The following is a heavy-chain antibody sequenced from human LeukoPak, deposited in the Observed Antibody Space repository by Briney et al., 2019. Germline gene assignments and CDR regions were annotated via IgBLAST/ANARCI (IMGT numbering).Heavy chain of an antibody. Sequence: GGSLRLSCAASGFTFSSYWMHWVRQAPGKGLVWVSSINADGSSTNNADSVKGRFTISRDNGKNTLYLQMNSLRAEDTAVYYCAKKAGPYCSDGSCYSLDHWGQGTLVTVSS. V-gene: IGHV3-74*01. CDR3: AKKAGPYCSDGSCYSLDH. CDR1: GFTFSSYW. CDR2: INADGSST. D-gene: IGHD2-15*01. J-gene: IGHJ4*02.